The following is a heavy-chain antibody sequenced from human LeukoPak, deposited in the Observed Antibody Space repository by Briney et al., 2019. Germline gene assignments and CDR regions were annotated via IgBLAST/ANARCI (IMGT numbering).Heavy chain of an antibody. CDR1: GYTFTGYY. CDR2: INPNSGGT. V-gene: IGHV1-2*02. D-gene: IGHD3-10*01. CDR3: ARDPGWFGELLPKIYYYYGMDV. J-gene: IGHJ6*02. Sequence: ASVKVSCKASGYTFTGYYMHWVRQAPGQGLEWMGWINPNSGGTNYAQKFQGRVTMTRDTSISTAYMELSRLRSDDTAVYYCARDPGWFGELLPKIYYYYGMDVWGQGTTVTVSS.